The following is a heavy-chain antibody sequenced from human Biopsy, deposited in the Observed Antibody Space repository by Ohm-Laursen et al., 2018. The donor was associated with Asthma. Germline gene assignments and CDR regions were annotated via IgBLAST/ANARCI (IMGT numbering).Heavy chain of an antibody. D-gene: IGHD3-16*01. CDR1: GYPFTDYY. Sequence: ASVKVSCKASGYPFTDYYVHWVRQAPGQGLEWMGRIDPNSGGTNYAQKFLGRVTMTRDTSVNTAFMVLSRLRSDDTAVYYCARIKIRVGAGTDRYFDLWGRGSLVTVSS. CDR3: ARIKIRVGAGTDRYFDL. CDR2: IDPNSGGT. J-gene: IGHJ2*01. V-gene: IGHV1-2*06.